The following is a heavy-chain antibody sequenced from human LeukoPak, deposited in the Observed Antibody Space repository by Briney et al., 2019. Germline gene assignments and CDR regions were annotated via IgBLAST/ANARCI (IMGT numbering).Heavy chain of an antibody. CDR2: ISRSGRTI. Sequence: GGSLRLSCAASGFTFSGYEMNWVRQAPGKGLEWVSYISRSGRTIYDADSVKGRFTISRDNAKNSLFLQMNSLRAEDTAVYYCARVYSGSWYFDLWGRGTLVTVSS. D-gene: IGHD5-12*01. CDR3: ARVYSGSWYFDL. J-gene: IGHJ2*01. V-gene: IGHV3-48*03. CDR1: GFTFSGYE.